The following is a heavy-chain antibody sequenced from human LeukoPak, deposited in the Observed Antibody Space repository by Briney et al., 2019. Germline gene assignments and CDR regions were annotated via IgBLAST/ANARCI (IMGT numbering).Heavy chain of an antibody. J-gene: IGHJ6*03. V-gene: IGHV1-8*03. CDR1: GYTFTSYD. CDR2: MNPNSGNT. Sequence: ASVKVSCKASGYTFTSYDINWVRQATGQGLEWMGWMNPNSGNTGYAQKFQGRVTITRNTSISTAYMELSSLRSEDTAVYYCARGGPGYSYGDYYYYYMDVWGKGTTVTVSS. D-gene: IGHD5-18*01. CDR3: ARGGPGYSYGDYYYYYMDV.